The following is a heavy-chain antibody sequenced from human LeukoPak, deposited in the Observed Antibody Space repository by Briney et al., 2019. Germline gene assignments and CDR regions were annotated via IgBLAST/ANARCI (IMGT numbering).Heavy chain of an antibody. V-gene: IGHV4-59*08. CDR1: GGSINNYY. D-gene: IGHD3-3*01. J-gene: IGHJ4*02. Sequence: SETLSLTCTVSGGSINNYYWSWVRQPPGAGLEWLAYIYYTGSTNYNPSLKTRLTISVDTSKNQFSLKLSSVTAADTAVYYCARLDFWSGYYTNWGQGTLVTVSS. CDR2: IYYTGST. CDR3: ARLDFWSGYYTN.